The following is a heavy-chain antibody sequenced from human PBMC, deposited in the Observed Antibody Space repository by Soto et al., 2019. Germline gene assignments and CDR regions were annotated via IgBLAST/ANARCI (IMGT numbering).Heavy chain of an antibody. CDR2: ISGSGGRT. D-gene: IGHD3-10*01. CDR3: AKGESNGMDV. V-gene: IGHV3-23*01. J-gene: IGHJ6*02. CDR1: GFTFSSYA. Sequence: LRLACAASGFTFSSYAMSWVRQAPGKGLEWVSAISGSGGRTYYADSVKGRFTISRDNSKNTLYLQMNSLRAEDTAVYYCAKGESNGMDVWGQGXTVTVYS.